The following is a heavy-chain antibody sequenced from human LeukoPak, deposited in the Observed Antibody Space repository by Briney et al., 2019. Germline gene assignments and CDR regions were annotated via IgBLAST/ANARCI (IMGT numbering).Heavy chain of an antibody. J-gene: IGHJ4*02. V-gene: IGHV5-51*01. D-gene: IGHD6-19*01. CDR3: ARTGIAVAGMLLITLDESYYFDY. Sequence: PGESLKISCKGSGYSFTSYWIGWVRQMPGKGLEWMGIIYPGDSDTRYSPSFQGQVTISADKSISTAYLQWSSLKASDTAMYYCARTGIAVAGMLLITLDESYYFDYWGQGTLVTVSS. CDR2: IYPGDSDT. CDR1: GYSFTSYW.